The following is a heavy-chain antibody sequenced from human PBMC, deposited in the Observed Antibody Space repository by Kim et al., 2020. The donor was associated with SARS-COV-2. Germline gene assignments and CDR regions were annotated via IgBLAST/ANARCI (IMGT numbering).Heavy chain of an antibody. CDR1: GDSISNYY. V-gene: IGHV4-59*13. D-gene: IGHD6-19*01. J-gene: IGHJ6*02. Sequence: SETLSLTCTVSGDSISNYYWSWIRQPPGKGLEWIGNIFHRGTTNYNPSLKSRVTISVDTSKKEFSLKLSSVTAADTAVYYCARDQGLDYSYYYGLDVWGQGTTVTVSS. CDR2: IFHRGTT. CDR3: ARDQGLDYSYYYGLDV.